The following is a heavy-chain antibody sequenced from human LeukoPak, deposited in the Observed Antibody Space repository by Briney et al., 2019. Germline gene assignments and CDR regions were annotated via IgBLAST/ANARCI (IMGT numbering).Heavy chain of an antibody. CDR2: ISGSGGST. V-gene: IGHV3-23*01. CDR1: GFTFSSYA. Sequence: GGSLRLSCAASGFTFSSYAMSWVRQAPGKGLEWVSAISGSGGSTYYADSVKGRFTISRDNSKNTLYLQMNSPRAEDTAVYYCAKPQIIHPDSSGYYAYWGQGTLVTVSS. D-gene: IGHD3-22*01. CDR3: AKPQIIHPDSSGYYAY. J-gene: IGHJ4*02.